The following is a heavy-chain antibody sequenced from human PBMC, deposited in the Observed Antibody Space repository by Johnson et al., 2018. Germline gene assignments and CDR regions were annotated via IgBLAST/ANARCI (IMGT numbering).Heavy chain of an antibody. D-gene: IGHD4-17*01. CDR3: ARVAYRDEGFDY. CDR2: INPDGTTR. CDR1: GFILSDFN. V-gene: IGHV3-7*01. J-gene: IGHJ4*02. Sequence: VQLVQSGGGLVKPGGSLRLSCAASGFILSDFNMNWVRQAPGKGLEWVANINPDGTTRHYVDSVRGRFTISRDNAANSLYLQMNSLRAEDTAVYYCARVAYRDEGFDYWGQGTLVTVSS.